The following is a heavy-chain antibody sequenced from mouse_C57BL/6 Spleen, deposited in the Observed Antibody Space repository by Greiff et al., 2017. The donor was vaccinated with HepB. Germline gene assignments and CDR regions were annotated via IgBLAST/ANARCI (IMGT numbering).Heavy chain of an antibody. CDR3: APTGTNYFDY. J-gene: IGHJ2*01. CDR2: INPSSGYT. Sequence: QVQLKESGAELARPGASVKMSCKASGYTFTSYTMHWVKQRPGQGLEWIGYINPSSGYTKYNQKFKDKATLTADKSSSTAYMQLSSLTSEDSAVYYCAPTGTNYFDYWGQGTTLTVSS. D-gene: IGHD4-1*02. CDR1: GYTFTSYT. V-gene: IGHV1-4*01.